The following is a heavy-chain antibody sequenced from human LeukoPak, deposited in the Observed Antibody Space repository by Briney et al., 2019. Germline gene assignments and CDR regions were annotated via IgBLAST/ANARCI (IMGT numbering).Heavy chain of an antibody. V-gene: IGHV4-31*03. CDR1: GGSISSSSYY. J-gene: IGHJ6*03. Sequence: SETLSLTCTVSGGSISSSSYYWSWIRQHPGKGLEWIGYIYYSGSTYYNPPLKSRVTISVDTSKNQFSLKLNSVTAADTAVYYCAREPYYYYYMDVWGKGTTVTVSS. CDR3: AREPYYYYYMDV. CDR2: IYYSGST.